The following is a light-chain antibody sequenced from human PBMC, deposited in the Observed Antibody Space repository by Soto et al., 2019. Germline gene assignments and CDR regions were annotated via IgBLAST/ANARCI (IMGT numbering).Light chain of an antibody. Sequence: QSVLTQPPSVSGAPGQRVTISCTGSSSNIGAGYDVHWYQQLPGTGPKLLISRNSNRPSGVPDRFSGSNFGTSASLAITGLQAEDEGDYYCQSYDSSLRDVVFGGGTKLTGL. CDR1: SSNIGAGYD. CDR2: RNS. CDR3: QSYDSSLRDVV. V-gene: IGLV1-40*01. J-gene: IGLJ2*01.